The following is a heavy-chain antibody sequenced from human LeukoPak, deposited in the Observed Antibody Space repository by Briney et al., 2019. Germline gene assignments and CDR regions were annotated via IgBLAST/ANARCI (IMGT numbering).Heavy chain of an antibody. CDR1: GDSISSYY. D-gene: IGHD3-3*01. CDR2: IHPSGST. Sequence: SETLSLTCTVSGDSISSYYWSWIRQPAGKGLEWIGRIHPSGSTNYNPFLKSRVTLSVDTSKNQFSLKLCSVTAADTAVYYCARASSRLYDFWSGSNYYYYYYMDVWGKGTTVTVSS. V-gene: IGHV4-4*07. J-gene: IGHJ6*03. CDR3: ARASSRLYDFWSGSNYYYYYYMDV.